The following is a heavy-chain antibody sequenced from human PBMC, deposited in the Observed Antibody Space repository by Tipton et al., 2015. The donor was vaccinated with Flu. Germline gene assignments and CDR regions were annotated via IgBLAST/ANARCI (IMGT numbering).Heavy chain of an antibody. CDR1: GASFSSIGHY. Sequence: LRLSCSVSGASFSSIGHYWGWIRQSPGKGLEWIGTIYYGWSTYYNPSLKSRVTISLDMSKSQFSLQLTSVTAADTAVYFCAREHGYHVFWGQGKLVTVSS. V-gene: IGHV4-39*07. CDR3: AREHGYHVF. J-gene: IGHJ4*02. CDR2: IYYGWST. D-gene: IGHD5-18*01.